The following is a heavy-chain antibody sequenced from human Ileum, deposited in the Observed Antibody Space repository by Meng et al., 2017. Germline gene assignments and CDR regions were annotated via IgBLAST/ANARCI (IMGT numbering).Heavy chain of an antibody. J-gene: IGHJ4*02. CDR1: GAPTSTTNW. D-gene: IGHD4-23*01. CDR2: IYHSGLV. Sequence: QGARKGWHPELVKPSVPQSPTVPVSGAPTSTTNWWNWVRQPPGGGLEWIGEIYHSGLVNYNLSLKSRVTLSIDKSKNQFSLKLISVTAADTGVYYCAANSGKKMHSWGQGTLVTVSS. CDR3: AANSGKKMHS. V-gene: IGHV4-4*02.